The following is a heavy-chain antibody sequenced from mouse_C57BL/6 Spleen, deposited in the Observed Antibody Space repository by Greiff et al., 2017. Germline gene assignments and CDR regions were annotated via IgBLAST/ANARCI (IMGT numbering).Heavy chain of an antibody. D-gene: IGHD3-2*02. J-gene: IGHJ2*01. CDR1: GYTFTSYW. CDR2: IDPSDSYT. Sequence: QVQLQQPGAELVMPGASVKLSCKASGYTFTSYWMHWVKQRPGQGLEWIGEIDPSDSYTNYNQKFKGKSTLTVDKSSSTAYMQLSSLTSEDSAVYYCARPSSGRGFDYWGQGTTLTVSS. V-gene: IGHV1-69*01. CDR3: ARPSSGRGFDY.